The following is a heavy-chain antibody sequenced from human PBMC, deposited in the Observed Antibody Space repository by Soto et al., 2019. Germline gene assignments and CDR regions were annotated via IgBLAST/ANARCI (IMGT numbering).Heavy chain of an antibody. V-gene: IGHV3-7*03. CDR2: IKKDGSEN. J-gene: IGHJ4*02. CDR3: AKLGSGYYTGLYFDY. Sequence: PLGGSLSLSCAASGFTFGDYWMSWVRQAPGKGLEWVAHIKKDGSENYYVDSVTGRFTVSRDNTKNSLYLQMNSLRAEDTAVYYCAKLGSGYYTGLYFDYWGQGTLVTVSS. CDR1: GFTFGDYW. D-gene: IGHD3-3*01.